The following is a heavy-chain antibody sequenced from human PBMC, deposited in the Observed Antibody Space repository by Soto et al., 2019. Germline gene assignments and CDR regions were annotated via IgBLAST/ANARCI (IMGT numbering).Heavy chain of an antibody. CDR3: ASGNYYDSKIPVLPGGYFDY. CDR2: ISGSGGST. V-gene: IGHV3-23*01. D-gene: IGHD3-22*01. J-gene: IGHJ4*02. Sequence: EVQLLESGGGLVQPGGSLRLSCAASGFTFSSYAMSWVRQAPGKGLEWVSAISGSGGSTYYADSVKGRFTISRVNSKNSLYLQMNSLRAEDTAVYYCASGNYYDSKIPVLPGGYFDYWGQGTLVTVSS. CDR1: GFTFSSYA.